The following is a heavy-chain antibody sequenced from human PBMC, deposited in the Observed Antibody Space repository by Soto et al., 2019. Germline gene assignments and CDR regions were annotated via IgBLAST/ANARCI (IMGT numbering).Heavy chain of an antibody. CDR1: GFTFSNYA. D-gene: IGHD2-15*01. J-gene: IGHJ4*02. CDR3: TKANRYCSGANCFTFDY. Sequence: GGSLRLSCTASGFTFSNYAMSWVRQAPGKGLEWVSTFSSGGGGTYYADSVKGRFTISRDNSKNALSLQMNSLRAEDTAVYYCTKANRYCSGANCFTFDYWGLGTLVTVSS. CDR2: FSSGGGGT. V-gene: IGHV3-23*01.